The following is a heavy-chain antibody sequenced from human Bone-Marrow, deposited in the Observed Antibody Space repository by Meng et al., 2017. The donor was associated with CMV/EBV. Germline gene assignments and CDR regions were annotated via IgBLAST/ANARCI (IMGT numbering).Heavy chain of an antibody. D-gene: IGHD6-6*01. CDR3: ARAVAARPKRKGVFDY. V-gene: IGHV4-34*01. J-gene: IGHJ4*02. CDR1: GGSFSGYY. CDR2: INHSGST. Sequence: SQTLSLTCAVYGGSFSGYYWSWIRQPPGKGLEWIGEINHSGSTNYNPSLKSRVTISVDTSKNQFSLKLSSVTAADTAVYYCARAVAARPKRKGVFDYWGQGTLVTVSS.